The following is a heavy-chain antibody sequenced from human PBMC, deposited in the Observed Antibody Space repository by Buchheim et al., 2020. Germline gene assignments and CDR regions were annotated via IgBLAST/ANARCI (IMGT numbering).Heavy chain of an antibody. V-gene: IGHV3-30*04. CDR2: ISYDGSNK. Sequence: QVQLVESGGGVVQPGRSLRLSCAASGFTFSSYAMHWVRQAPGKGLEWVAVISYDGSNKYYADSVKGRFTISRDNSKNTLYLQMNSLRAEDTAVYYCAKGYDYGDYWGQGTL. J-gene: IGHJ4*02. CDR1: GFTFSSYA. CDR3: AKGYDYGDY. D-gene: IGHD2-15*01.